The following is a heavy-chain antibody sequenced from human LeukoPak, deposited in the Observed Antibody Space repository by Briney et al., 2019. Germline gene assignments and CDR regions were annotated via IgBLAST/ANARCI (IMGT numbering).Heavy chain of an antibody. J-gene: IGHJ4*02. Sequence: GGSLRLSCAASGFTFSDYYMSWIRQAPGKGLEWVSYISSSSSYANYADSVKGRFTISRDNAKNSLYLQMNSLRAEDTAVYYCARSFAPTYSSSPYYFDYWGQGTLVTVSS. CDR1: GFTFSDYY. V-gene: IGHV3-11*03. CDR2: ISSSSSYA. D-gene: IGHD6-13*01. CDR3: ARSFAPTYSSSPYYFDY.